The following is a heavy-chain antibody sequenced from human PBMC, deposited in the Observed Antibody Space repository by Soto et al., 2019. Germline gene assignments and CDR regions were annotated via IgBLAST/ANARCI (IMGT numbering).Heavy chain of an antibody. CDR1: GFTFSSYA. D-gene: IGHD6-19*01. J-gene: IGHJ4*02. Sequence: PGGSLRLSCAASGFTFSSYAMSWVRQAPGKGLEWVSAISASGRSTYYADSVKGRFTISRDISKNTLYLQMNSLRAEDTAIYFCAKDEHGCGWGKYYFDYWGQGTQVTVSS. V-gene: IGHV3-23*01. CDR2: ISASGRST. CDR3: AKDEHGCGWGKYYFDY.